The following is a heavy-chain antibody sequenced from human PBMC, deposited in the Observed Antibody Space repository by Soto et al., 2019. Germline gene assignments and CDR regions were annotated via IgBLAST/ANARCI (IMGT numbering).Heavy chain of an antibody. V-gene: IGHV3-15*01. Sequence: PGGARRLCWAASGSTFSKACMNWGRHSPGKGLEWVGRIKSRSDGGTTDYAAPVKGRFTISRDDSKDTLWLQMNSLKTEDTAVYYCTPNFYSAPGMHVWGQGPTLTVSS. CDR3: TPNFYSAPGMHV. CDR1: GSTFSKAC. J-gene: IGHJ6*02. CDR2: IKSRSDGGTT. D-gene: IGHD4-4*01.